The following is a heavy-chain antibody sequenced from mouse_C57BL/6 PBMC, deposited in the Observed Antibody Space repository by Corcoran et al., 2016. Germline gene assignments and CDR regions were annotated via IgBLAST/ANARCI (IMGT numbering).Heavy chain of an antibody. Sequence: QVQRQQSGPELVKPGASVKISCKAYGYTFTDYEINWVKQRHGQGLERIGWICPGSGSTYYNEKFKGKATLTVDKSSSTAYMLLSSLTSEDSAVYFCARTYYYGSSPYCFDYWGQGTTLTVSS. J-gene: IGHJ2*01. CDR1: GYTFTDYE. V-gene: IGHV1-75*01. CDR3: ARTYYYGSSPYCFDY. CDR2: ICPGSGST. D-gene: IGHD1-1*01.